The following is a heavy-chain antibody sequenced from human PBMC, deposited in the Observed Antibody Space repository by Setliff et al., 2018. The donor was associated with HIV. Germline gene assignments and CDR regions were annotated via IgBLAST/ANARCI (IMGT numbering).Heavy chain of an antibody. J-gene: IGHJ4*02. Sequence: SETLSLTCTVSGGSMSSYYWSWIRQPPGKGLEWIGSIYYTGSTDYNPSLMSRVTISLDTPKNQFSLKLNSVIAADTAVYYCARNRVPSSLWGQGTLVTV. CDR1: GGSMSSYY. CDR3: ARNRVPSSL. CDR2: IYYTGST. D-gene: IGHD3-10*01. V-gene: IGHV4-59*01.